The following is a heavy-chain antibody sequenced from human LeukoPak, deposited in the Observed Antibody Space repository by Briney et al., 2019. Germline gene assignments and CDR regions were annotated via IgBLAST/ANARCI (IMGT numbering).Heavy chain of an antibody. CDR2: IYYSGST. CDR1: GGSNRSYY. CDR3: ARSPTYGGYPANFDY. Sequence: SETLSLTCTVSGGSNRSYYWSWIRQPPGKGLEWFGYIYYSGSTNYNPSLKSRVTISVDTSKNQFSLKLSSVTAADTAVYYCARSPTYGGYPANFDYWGQGTLVTVSS. J-gene: IGHJ4*02. D-gene: IGHD5-12*01. V-gene: IGHV4-59*01.